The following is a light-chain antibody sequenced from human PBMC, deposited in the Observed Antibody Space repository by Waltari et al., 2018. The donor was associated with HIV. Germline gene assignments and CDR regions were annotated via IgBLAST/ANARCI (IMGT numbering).Light chain of an antibody. CDR3: AAWDDSLSAWV. J-gene: IGLJ3*02. Sequence: QSVMTQPPSASGTPGQRVTISCSGSSSNIGRNFVYWYQQLPGTAPKLLIYRNNPRPSGVPDRFSGSKSGTSASLAIGGLRSEDEADYYCAAWDDSLSAWVFGGGTKLTVL. V-gene: IGLV1-47*01. CDR1: SSNIGRNF. CDR2: RNN.